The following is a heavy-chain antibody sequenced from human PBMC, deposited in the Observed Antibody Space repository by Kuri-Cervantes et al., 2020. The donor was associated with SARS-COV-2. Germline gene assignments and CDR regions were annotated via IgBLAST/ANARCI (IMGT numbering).Heavy chain of an antibody. CDR3: ARDLRLGKSLDY. CDR2: ISSSSSYI. V-gene: IGHV3-21*01. Sequence: GGSLRLSCAASGFTFSSYGMHWVRQAPGKGLEWVSSISSSSSYIYYADSVKGRFTISRDNAKNSLYLQMNSLRAEDTAVYYCARDLRLGKSLDYWGQGTLVTVSS. CDR1: GFTFSSYG. D-gene: IGHD7-27*01. J-gene: IGHJ4*02.